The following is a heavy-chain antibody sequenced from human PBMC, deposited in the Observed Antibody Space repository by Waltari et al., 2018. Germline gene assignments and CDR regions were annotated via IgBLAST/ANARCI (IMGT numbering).Heavy chain of an antibody. V-gene: IGHV1-69*13. D-gene: IGHD1-20*01. J-gene: IGHJ4*02. CDR3: AREGYNWNDQLLDY. Sequence: QVQLVQSGAEMKKPGSSVKVSCKSSGSTFSSYAISCVRQAPGQGLEWMGGIIPIFGTANYAQKFQDRVTITADESTSTAYMELSSLRSEDTAVYYCAREGYNWNDQLLDYWGQGTLVTVSS. CDR2: IIPIFGTA. CDR1: GSTFSSYA.